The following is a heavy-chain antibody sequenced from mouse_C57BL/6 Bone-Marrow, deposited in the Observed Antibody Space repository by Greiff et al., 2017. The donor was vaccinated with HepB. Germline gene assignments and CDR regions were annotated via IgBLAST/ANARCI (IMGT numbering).Heavy chain of an antibody. J-gene: IGHJ3*01. CDR1: GYTFTSYW. D-gene: IGHD1-1*01. CDR2: IDPSDSYT. Sequence: QVQLQQPGAELVRPGPSVKLSCKASGYTFTSYWMHWVKQRPGQGLEWIGVIDPSDSYTNYNQKFKGKATLTVDTSSSTAYMQLSSLTSEDSAVYYCARDYGTQFAYWGQGTLVTVSA. CDR3: ARDYGTQFAY. V-gene: IGHV1-59*01.